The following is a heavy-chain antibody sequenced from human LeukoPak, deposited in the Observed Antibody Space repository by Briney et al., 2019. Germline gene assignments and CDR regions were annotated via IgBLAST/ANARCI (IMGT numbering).Heavy chain of an antibody. V-gene: IGHV4-39*01. J-gene: IGHJ4*02. CDR1: GGSISSSSYY. Sequence: SETLPLTCTVSGGSISSSSYYWGWIRQPPRKGLEWIGSIYYSGSTYYNPSLKSRVTISVDTSKNQFSLKLSSVTAADTAVYYCARQGYSSSEFDYWGQGTLVTVSS. D-gene: IGHD6-13*01. CDR3: ARQGYSSSEFDY. CDR2: IYYSGST.